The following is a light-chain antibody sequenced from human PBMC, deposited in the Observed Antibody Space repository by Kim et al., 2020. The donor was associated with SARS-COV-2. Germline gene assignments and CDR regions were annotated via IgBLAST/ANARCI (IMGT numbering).Light chain of an antibody. CDR1: KLGDKY. CDR3: QAWDSKTAV. Sequence: SYELTQPPSVSVSPGQTASITCSGDKLGDKYACWYQQKPGQSPVLVIYHDSKRPSGIPERFSGSNSGNTATLTISGTQAMDEADYYCQAWDSKTAVFGGGTQLAVL. V-gene: IGLV3-1*01. J-gene: IGLJ2*01. CDR2: HDS.